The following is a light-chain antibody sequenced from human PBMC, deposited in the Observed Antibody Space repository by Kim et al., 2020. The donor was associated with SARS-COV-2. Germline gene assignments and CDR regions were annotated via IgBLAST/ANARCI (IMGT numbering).Light chain of an antibody. CDR3: SSYTSSATWV. CDR1: SSDVGGYKY. J-gene: IGLJ3*02. Sequence: QSALTQPASISGSPGQSITISCSGTSSDVGGYKYVSWYQQHPGKAPKFIIYDVSKRPSGVSNRFSGSKSGNTASLTISGPQAEDEADYYCSSYTSSATWVFGGGTKLTVL. V-gene: IGLV2-14*03. CDR2: DVS.